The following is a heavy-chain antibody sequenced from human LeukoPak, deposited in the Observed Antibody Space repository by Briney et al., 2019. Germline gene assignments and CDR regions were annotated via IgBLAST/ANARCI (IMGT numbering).Heavy chain of an antibody. V-gene: IGHV3-74*01. CDR2: IKSDGSTT. J-gene: IGHJ4*02. D-gene: IGHD5-18*01. Sequence: GGSLRLSCAASGFTFSSYWMHWVRQAPGKGLVWVSRIKSDGSTTTYADSVKGRFTISRDNAKNTLYLQMNSLRAEDTAVYYCARVVDTHFDYWGQGTPVTFSS. CDR1: GFTFSSYW. CDR3: ARVVDTHFDY.